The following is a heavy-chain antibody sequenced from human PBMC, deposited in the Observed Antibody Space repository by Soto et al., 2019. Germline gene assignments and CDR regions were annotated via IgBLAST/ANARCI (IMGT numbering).Heavy chain of an antibody. CDR3: ARETTARFDP. D-gene: IGHD1-1*01. CDR2: IYHDGTT. V-gene: IGHV4-30-2*01. J-gene: IGHJ5*02. CDR1: GGSMSNGCYS. Sequence: SETLSLTCTVSGGSMSNGCYSWSWIRQPPGKGLEWIGYIYHDGTTYYNQSLKRRATISKDGSNNQFYLNLTYVTAADTAVYYCARETTARFDPWGQGTLVTVSS.